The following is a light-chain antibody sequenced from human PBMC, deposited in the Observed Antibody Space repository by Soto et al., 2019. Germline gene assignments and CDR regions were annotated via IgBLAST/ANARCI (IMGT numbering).Light chain of an antibody. Sequence: ETVMTQSPATLSLSPGERATLSCRASQSVSSKLVWYQQKPGQAPRFLIYGASTRATGIPARFRGSGSGTEFTLTIDSLQYEDFAVYYCQQYNDWPPAFGGGTKVDIK. CDR2: GAS. CDR1: QSVSSK. J-gene: IGKJ4*01. CDR3: QQYNDWPPA. V-gene: IGKV3-15*01.